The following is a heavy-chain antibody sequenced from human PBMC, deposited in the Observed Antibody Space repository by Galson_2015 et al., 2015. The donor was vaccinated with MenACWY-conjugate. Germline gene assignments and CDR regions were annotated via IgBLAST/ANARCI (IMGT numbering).Heavy chain of an antibody. CDR2: ISGSGGST. Sequence: SLRLSCAASGFTFSSYAMSWVRQAPGKGLEWVSAISGSGGSTYYADSVKGRFTISRDNSKNTLYLQMNSLRAEDTAVYYCARGGSYYNKNWYFDLWGRGTLVTVSS. CDR3: ARGGSYYNKNWYFDL. CDR1: GFTFSSYA. V-gene: IGHV3-23*01. J-gene: IGHJ2*01. D-gene: IGHD1-26*01.